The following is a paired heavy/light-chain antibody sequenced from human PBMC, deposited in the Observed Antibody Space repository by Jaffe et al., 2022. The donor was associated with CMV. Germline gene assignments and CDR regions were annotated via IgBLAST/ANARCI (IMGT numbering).Light chain of an antibody. CDR1: QGISSW. Sequence: DIQMTQSPSSVSASVGDRVTITCRASQGISSWLAWYQQKPGKAPKLLIYAASSLQSGVPSRFSGSGSGTDFTLTISSLQPEDFATYYCQQANSFPLTFGQGTRLEIK. CDR2: AAS. J-gene: IGKJ5*01. V-gene: IGKV1D-12*01. CDR3: QQANSFPLT.
Heavy chain of an antibody. D-gene: IGHD4-17*01. CDR3: AREIPDGDTTYYYYGMDV. CDR2: IWYDGSNK. V-gene: IGHV3-33*01. CDR1: GFTFSSYG. J-gene: IGHJ6*02. Sequence: QVQLVESGGGVVQPGRSLRLSCAASGFTFSSYGMHWVRQAPGKGLEWVAVIWYDGSNKYYADSVKGRFTISRDNSKNTLYLQMNSLRAEDTAVYYCAREIPDGDTTYYYYGMDVWGQGNTVSVSS.